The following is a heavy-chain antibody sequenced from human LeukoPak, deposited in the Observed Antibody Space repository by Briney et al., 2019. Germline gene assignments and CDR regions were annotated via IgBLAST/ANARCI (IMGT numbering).Heavy chain of an antibody. CDR2: ISYDGSNK. D-gene: IGHD3-3*01. V-gene: IGHV3-30-3*01. Sequence: GGSLRLSCAASGFTFSSYAMYWVRQAPGKGLEWVALISYDGSNKYYADSVKGRFTISRDNSKNTLYLQMNSLRAEDTALYYCARDSSLTISSWGQGTLVTVSS. CDR1: GFTFSSYA. J-gene: IGHJ5*02. CDR3: ARDSSLTISS.